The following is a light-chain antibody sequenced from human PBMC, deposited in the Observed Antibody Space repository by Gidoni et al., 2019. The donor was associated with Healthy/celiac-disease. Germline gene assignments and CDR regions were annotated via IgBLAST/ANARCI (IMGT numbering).Light chain of an antibody. J-gene: IGKJ4*01. V-gene: IGKV1-33*01. CDR2: DAS. Sequence: DIQMTHSPSSLSASVGERVTITCQASQDMINYLYWYQQKPGKAPKLLIYDASNLETGVPSRFSGSGSSTDFTSTISSLQPEDIATYYCQQYDNLPPLTFXGXTKVEIK. CDR3: QQYDNLPPLT. CDR1: QDMINY.